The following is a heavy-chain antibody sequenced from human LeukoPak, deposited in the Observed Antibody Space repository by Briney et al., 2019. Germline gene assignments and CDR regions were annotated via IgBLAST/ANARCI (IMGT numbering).Heavy chain of an antibody. CDR3: ASPARAYYYDSSGYPTDAFDI. V-gene: IGHV1-69*05. J-gene: IGHJ3*02. D-gene: IGHD3-22*01. CDR1: GGTFSSYA. CDR2: IIPIFGTA. Sequence: SVKVSCKASGGTFSSYAISWVRQAPGQGLEWMGGIIPIFGTANYAQKFQGRVTITTDESTSTAYMELSSLRSEDTAVYYFASPARAYYYDSSGYPTDAFDIWGQGTMVTVSS.